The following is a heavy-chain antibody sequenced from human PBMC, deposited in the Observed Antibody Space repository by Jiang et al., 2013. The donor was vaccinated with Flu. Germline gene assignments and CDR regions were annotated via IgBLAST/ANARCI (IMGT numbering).Heavy chain of an antibody. V-gene: IGHV6-1*01. CDR2: TYYKSKWYY. D-gene: IGHD6-25*01. CDR3: AKQREALNF. Sequence: SQTLSLTCAISGDGVSSNGATWNWIRQSPSRGLEWLGRTYYKSKWYYDYAVSLKGRVTINPDTSKNQFSLQLISVTPEDTAVYYCAKQREALNFWGQGTMVTVSS. CDR1: GDGVSSNGAT. J-gene: IGHJ3*01.